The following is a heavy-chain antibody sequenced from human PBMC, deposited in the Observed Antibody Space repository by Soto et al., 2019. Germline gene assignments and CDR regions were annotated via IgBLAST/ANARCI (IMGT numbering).Heavy chain of an antibody. CDR2: ISSSGSTI. CDR1: GFTFSSYE. J-gene: IGHJ4*02. D-gene: IGHD6-6*01. Sequence: GGSLRLSCAASGFTFSSYEMNWVRQAPGKGLEWVSYISSSGSTIYYADSVKGRFTISRDNAKNSLYLQMNSLRAEDTAVYYCAGSELVRAYYFDYWGQGTLVTVSS. V-gene: IGHV3-48*03. CDR3: AGSELVRAYYFDY.